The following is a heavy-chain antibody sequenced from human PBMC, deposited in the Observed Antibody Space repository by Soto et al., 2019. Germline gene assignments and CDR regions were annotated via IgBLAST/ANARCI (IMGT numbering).Heavy chain of an antibody. J-gene: IGHJ4*02. CDR1: GYTFTSYG. Sequence: GASVKVSCEASGYTFTSYGISWARQAPGQGLEWMGWISAYNGNTNYAQKLQGRVTMTTDTSTSTAYMELRSRRSDDTAVYYCARDRELRYYDSSGYCRHCEYWGQGSRVSVAS. V-gene: IGHV1-18*01. CDR3: ARDRELRYYDSSGYCRHCEY. D-gene: IGHD3-22*01. CDR2: ISAYNGNT.